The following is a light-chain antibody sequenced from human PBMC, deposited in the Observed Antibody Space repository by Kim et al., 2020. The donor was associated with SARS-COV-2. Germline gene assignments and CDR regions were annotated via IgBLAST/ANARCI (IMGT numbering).Light chain of an antibody. CDR3: NSRDSNDNVV. Sequence: SELTQDPAVSVALGQTVRITCQGDSLRSYYATWYQQKPGQAPILVIYGKNNRPSGIQDRFSGSSSGNTASLTITGTQAGDEADYYCNSRDSNDNVVFGGGTQLTVL. CDR2: GKN. V-gene: IGLV3-19*01. CDR1: SLRSYY. J-gene: IGLJ2*01.